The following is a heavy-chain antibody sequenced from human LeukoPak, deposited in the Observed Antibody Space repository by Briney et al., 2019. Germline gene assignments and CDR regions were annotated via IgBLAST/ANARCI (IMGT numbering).Heavy chain of an antibody. CDR1: GFTFDDYG. J-gene: IGHJ4*02. D-gene: IGHD6-19*01. CDR3: ARVSPIAVAGELDY. V-gene: IGHV3-20*04. CDR2: INWNGGST. Sequence: GGSLRLSCAASGFTFDDYGMSWVRQAPGKGLEWVSGINWNGGSTGYADSVKGRFTISRDNAKNSLYLQMNSLRAEDTALYYCARVSPIAVAGELDYWGQGTLVTVSS.